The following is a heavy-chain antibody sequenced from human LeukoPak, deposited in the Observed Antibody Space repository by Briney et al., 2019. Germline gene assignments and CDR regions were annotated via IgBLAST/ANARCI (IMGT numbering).Heavy chain of an antibody. J-gene: IGHJ6*01. CDR1: GFTFSSYW. CDR2: INGDGRNI. CDR3: TRDLMDYDVSTGLHHYYMDV. V-gene: IGHV3-74*01. D-gene: IGHD3-9*01. Sequence: GGSLRLSCVASGFTFSSYWMHWVRQDPRKGLVWVSRINGDGRNINYADSVRGRFTISRDNAKNTLFQQMNTLRVEDTAVYYCTRDLMDYDVSTGLHHYYMDVWGQGTTVTVSS.